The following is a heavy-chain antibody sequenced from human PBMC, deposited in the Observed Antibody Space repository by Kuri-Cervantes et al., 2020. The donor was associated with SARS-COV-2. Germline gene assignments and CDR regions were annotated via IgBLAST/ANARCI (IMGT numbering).Heavy chain of an antibody. CDR2: IYTSGST. J-gene: IGHJ5*02. D-gene: IGHD1-20*01. CDR1: GVSVAGGTYY. Sequence: SETLSLTCAVSGVSVAGGTYYWAWIRQPAGKGLEWIGYIYTSGSTNYNPSLKSRVTISVDTSKNQFSLKLSSVTAADTAVYYCARDRGPNNWTLRWFDPWGQGTLVTVSS. V-gene: IGHV4-61*09. CDR3: ARDRGPNNWTLRWFDP.